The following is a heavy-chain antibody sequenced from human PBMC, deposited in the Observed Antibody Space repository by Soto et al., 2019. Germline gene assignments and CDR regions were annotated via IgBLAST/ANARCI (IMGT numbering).Heavy chain of an antibody. CDR1: GFTFSTCS. Sequence: EVQLVESGGGLVKPGGSLRLSCAASGFTFSTCSMNWVRQAPGKGLEWVSSISSSSSNIYYADSVKGRFTISRDNAKNSLYVQVNSLRADDTAVYYCARDNGYDAASLDYWGQGTLVTVSS. V-gene: IGHV3-21*02. CDR3: ARDNGYDAASLDY. CDR2: ISSSSSNI. J-gene: IGHJ4*02. D-gene: IGHD5-12*01.